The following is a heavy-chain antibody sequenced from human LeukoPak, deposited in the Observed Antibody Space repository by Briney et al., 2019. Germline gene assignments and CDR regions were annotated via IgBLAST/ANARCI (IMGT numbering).Heavy chain of an antibody. Sequence: GGSLRLSCAASGFTFSSYWMSWVRQAPGKGLEWVANIKQDGSEKYYVDSVKGRFTISRDNANNSLYLQMNSLRAEDTAVYYCARADEYSGYDFPFDYWGQGTLVTVSS. CDR3: ARADEYSGYDFPFDY. J-gene: IGHJ4*02. D-gene: IGHD5-12*01. V-gene: IGHV3-7*01. CDR1: GFTFSSYW. CDR2: IKQDGSEK.